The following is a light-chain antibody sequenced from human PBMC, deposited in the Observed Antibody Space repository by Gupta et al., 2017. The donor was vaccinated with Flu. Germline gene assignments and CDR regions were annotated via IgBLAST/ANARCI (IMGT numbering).Light chain of an antibody. CDR3: MQTLQTPYT. V-gene: IGKV2-28*01. Sequence: DIVMTQSPLSLPVTPGEAASISCRSSQSLLHSNGYNYLDWYLQKPGQSPQLLIYLGSNRASGVPDRFSGSGSGTEFTLKISRVEAEDVGVYYCMQTLQTPYTFGQGTKLEI. CDR1: QSLLHSNGYNY. CDR2: LGS. J-gene: IGKJ2*01.